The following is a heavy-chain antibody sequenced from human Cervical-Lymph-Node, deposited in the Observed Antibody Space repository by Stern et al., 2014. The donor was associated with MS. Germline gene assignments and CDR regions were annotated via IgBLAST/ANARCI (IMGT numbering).Heavy chain of an antibody. CDR1: GGSISDTNW. CDR2: LYHSAPA. J-gene: IGHJ4*02. V-gene: IGHV4-4*02. CDR3: ARVYSGYDWFDY. D-gene: IGHD5-12*01. Sequence: QLQLQESGPGLVKPSGTLSLTCAVSGGSISDTNWWSWVRQTPGMGLEWFGKLYHSAPANFSPSLESRVTMSVAKSKNQFSLELKSVTAADTAVYYCARVYSGYDWFDYWGQGTPVTVSS.